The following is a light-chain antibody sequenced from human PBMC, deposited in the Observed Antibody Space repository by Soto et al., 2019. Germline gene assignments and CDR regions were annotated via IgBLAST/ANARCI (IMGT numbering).Light chain of an antibody. V-gene: IGKV4-1*01. Sequence: DIVMTQSPDSLAVSLGESATINCKSSQSVLYNSNDKNYLAWYQQKPGQPPKLLIYWASTRESGVPDRFSGSGSGTDFTLTISSLQAEDVAVYYCQQYYSTPQTFGQGTKLEIK. CDR1: QSVLYNSNDKNY. CDR3: QQYYSTPQT. CDR2: WAS. J-gene: IGKJ2*01.